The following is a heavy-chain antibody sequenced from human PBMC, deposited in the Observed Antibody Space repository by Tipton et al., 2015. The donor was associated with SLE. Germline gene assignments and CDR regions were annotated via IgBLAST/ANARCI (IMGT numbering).Heavy chain of an antibody. CDR3: ARGELIEGFDP. D-gene: IGHD3-22*01. V-gene: IGHV4-59*12. J-gene: IGHJ5*02. Sequence: TLSLTCTVSGGSISSYYWSWIRQPPGKGLEWIGYIYYSGSTNYNPSLKSRVTMSVDTSRNQFSLRLTSVTAADTAVYFCARGELIEGFDPWGQGTLVTVAA. CDR2: IYYSGST. CDR1: GGSISSYY.